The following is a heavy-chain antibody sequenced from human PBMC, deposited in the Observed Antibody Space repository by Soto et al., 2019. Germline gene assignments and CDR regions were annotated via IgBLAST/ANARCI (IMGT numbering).Heavy chain of an antibody. CDR1: GFNFSNHW. Sequence: GGSLRLSCAASGFNFSNHWMHWVRQRPAEGLVWVSRITSDGKSKAYAESVKGRFAISRDNAKNTLYLQMNGLTAEDTAVYYCARESGDWPLNWFDPWGQGTLVTVST. CDR2: ITSDGKSK. J-gene: IGHJ5*02. CDR3: ARESGDWPLNWFDP. D-gene: IGHD2-21*02. V-gene: IGHV3-74*01.